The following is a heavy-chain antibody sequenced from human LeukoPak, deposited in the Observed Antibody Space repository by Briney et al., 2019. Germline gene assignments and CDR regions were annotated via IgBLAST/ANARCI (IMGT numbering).Heavy chain of an antibody. CDR3: ARSFFQWNYGSCLDS. V-gene: IGHV3-30*01. D-gene: IGHD1-7*01. Sequence: GGSLRLSCAASGFTFSSYAMHWVRQPPGKGLEWVAVISYDGSNKDYADSVKGRFTISRENSKSTVYLQMNSLRPEDTAVYSCARSFFQWNYGSCLDSWGQGTLVTVSS. J-gene: IGHJ4*02. CDR1: GFTFSSYA. CDR2: ISYDGSNK.